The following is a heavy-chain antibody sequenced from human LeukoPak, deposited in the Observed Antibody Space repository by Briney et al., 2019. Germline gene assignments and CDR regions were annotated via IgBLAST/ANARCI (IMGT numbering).Heavy chain of an antibody. CDR2: ISWNSGSI. D-gene: IGHD1-14*01. CDR3: ARDRGRNSFDY. V-gene: IGHV3-9*01. Sequence: GRSLRLSCAASGFTFDDYAMHWVRQGPGKGLEWVSGISWNSGSIGYADSVKGRFTISRDNSKNLLYLQLTSLRAEDTALYYCARDRGRNSFDYWGQGTLVSVSS. J-gene: IGHJ4*02. CDR1: GFTFDDYA.